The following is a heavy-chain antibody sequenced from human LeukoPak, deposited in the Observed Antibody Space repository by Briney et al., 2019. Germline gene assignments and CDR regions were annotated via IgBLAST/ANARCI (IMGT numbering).Heavy chain of an antibody. CDR1: GGSISSYY. D-gene: IGHD3-10*01. CDR2: IYYSGST. Sequence: SETLSLTCTVSGGSISSYYWSWIRQPPGKGLEWIGYIYYSGSTNYNPSLKSRVTISVDTSKNQFSLKLSSVTAADTAVYYCARANGSGFFNDYWGQGTLVTVSS. J-gene: IGHJ4*02. CDR3: ARANGSGFFNDY. V-gene: IGHV4-59*01.